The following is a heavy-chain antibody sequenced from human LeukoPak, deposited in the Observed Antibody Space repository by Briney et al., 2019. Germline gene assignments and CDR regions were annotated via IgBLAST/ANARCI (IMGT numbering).Heavy chain of an antibody. V-gene: IGHV4-59*08. CDR3: ARHRLSGSTVTFFDI. CDR1: GGSISGYY. D-gene: IGHD4-17*01. Sequence: ASETLSLTCTVSGGSISGYYWSWIRQPPGKGLEWIGFISHSGSAYYNTSLNSRVTISLDTSKNQFSLILRSVTATDTAIYYCARHRLSGSTVTFFDIWGQGTLVTVSS. CDR2: ISHSGSA. J-gene: IGHJ4*02.